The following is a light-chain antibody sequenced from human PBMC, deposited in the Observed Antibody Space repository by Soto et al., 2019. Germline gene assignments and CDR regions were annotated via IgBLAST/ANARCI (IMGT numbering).Light chain of an antibody. CDR3: LSYGKV. CDR1: NSGVVNYEY. Sequence: QSALSQPASVSGSPGQSITISCTGINSGVVNYEYASWYQQFPDKAPKLIIYEGRERPSGVSDRFSGSKSDNAASLTISALQTEDEAEYFCLSYGKVFGTGTKVTVL. CDR2: EGR. V-gene: IGLV2-23*01. J-gene: IGLJ1*01.